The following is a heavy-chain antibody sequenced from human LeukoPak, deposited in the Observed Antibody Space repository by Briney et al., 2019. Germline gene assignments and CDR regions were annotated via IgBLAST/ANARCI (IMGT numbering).Heavy chain of an antibody. J-gene: IGHJ6*03. CDR2: ISSSSSYI. V-gene: IGHV3-21*01. D-gene: IGHD5-12*01. Sequence: GGSLRLSCAASGFTFSSYSMNRVRQAPGKGLEWVSSISSSSSYIYYADSVKGRFTISRDNAKNSLYLQMNSLRAEDTAVYYCARDLGYSGYDPTDDYYYYMDVWGKGTTVTVSS. CDR3: ARDLGYSGYDPTDDYYYYMDV. CDR1: GFTFSSYS.